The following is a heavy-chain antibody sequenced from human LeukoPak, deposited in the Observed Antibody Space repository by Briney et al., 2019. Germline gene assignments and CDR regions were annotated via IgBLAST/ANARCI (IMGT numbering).Heavy chain of an antibody. CDR1: GFTFDDYA. Sequence: PGGSLRLSCVASGFTFDDYAMHWVRQAPGKGLEWVSGINWNSGSIGYTASVKGRFTISRDNAKNSLYLQMNSLRHEDMALYYCAKQFGSGWYGGGHFDYWGQGTLVTVPS. CDR2: INWNSGSI. V-gene: IGHV3-9*03. D-gene: IGHD6-19*01. J-gene: IGHJ4*02. CDR3: AKQFGSGWYGGGHFDY.